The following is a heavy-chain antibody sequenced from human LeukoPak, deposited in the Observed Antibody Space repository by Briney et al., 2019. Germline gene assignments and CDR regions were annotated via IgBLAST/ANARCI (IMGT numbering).Heavy chain of an antibody. D-gene: IGHD3-3*01. V-gene: IGHV1-8*01. CDR2: MNPNSGNT. CDR1: GYTFTSYD. Sequence: ASVKVSCKASGYTFTSYDINWVRQATGQGLEWMGWMNPNSGNTGYAQKFQGRVTMTRNTSISTAYMELSSLRSEDTAVYYCARGGYDFWSGYAGYNWFDPWGQGTLVTVSS. J-gene: IGHJ5*02. CDR3: ARGGYDFWSGYAGYNWFDP.